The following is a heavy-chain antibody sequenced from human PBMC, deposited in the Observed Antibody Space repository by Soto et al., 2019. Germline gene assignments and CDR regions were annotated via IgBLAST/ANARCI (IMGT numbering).Heavy chain of an antibody. CDR1: GYPVTAYY. CDR3: ARGGGVGVAGSAAFDM. J-gene: IGHJ3*02. Sequence: QLHLVQSGAVVKKPGASVTVSCSASGYPVTAYYMHWVRQAPGRGLEWMGGINSATGAAKYTQTLQGRVTMTRDPSTSTVFMELGGLATGDTAVFYWARGGGVGVAGSAAFDMWGQGTLVTVSS. V-gene: IGHV1-2*02. D-gene: IGHD3-3*01. CDR2: INSATGAA.